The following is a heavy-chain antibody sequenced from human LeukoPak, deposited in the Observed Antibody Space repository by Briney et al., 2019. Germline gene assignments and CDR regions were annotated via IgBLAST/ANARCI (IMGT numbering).Heavy chain of an antibody. CDR3: ARGDDYNRRSFDY. D-gene: IGHD5-24*01. CDR1: GSTFNDHY. J-gene: IGHJ4*02. CDR2: TRNKANSFTS. V-gene: IGHV3-72*01. Sequence: GGSLTLSCAASGSTFNDHYMDWVRQAPGKGLEWVGRTRNKANSFTSEYAASVRGRFTISRDDSKNSLYLQMNSLKTEDTAVYYCARGDDYNRRSFDYWGQGTLVTVSS.